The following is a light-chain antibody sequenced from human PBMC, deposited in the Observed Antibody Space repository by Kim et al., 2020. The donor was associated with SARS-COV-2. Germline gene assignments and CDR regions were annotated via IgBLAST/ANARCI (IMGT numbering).Light chain of an antibody. CDR3: QSYDGSMIF. J-gene: IGLJ2*01. V-gene: IGLV6-57*02. Sequence: KTVTISCSGISGSIARNYVQWYHHRPGSAPTTVIYEDNQRPSGVPARFSGSIDSSSNSASLTISGLKAEDEADYYCQSYDGSMIFFGGGTQLTVL. CDR1: SGSIARNY. CDR2: EDN.